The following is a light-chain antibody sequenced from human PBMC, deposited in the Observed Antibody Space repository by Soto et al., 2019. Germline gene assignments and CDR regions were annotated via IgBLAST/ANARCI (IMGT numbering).Light chain of an antibody. CDR2: EVN. J-gene: IGLJ1*01. V-gene: IGLV2-14*01. Sequence: QSVLAQPSSVSGSPGQSITISCTGTSTDVGGYNYVSWYQHHPGKGPKLIIYEVNNRPSGVSDRFSGSKSGNKASLTISNLEAEDESDYYCGSYTSTDTPFVXGTGTKVTV. CDR3: GSYTSTDTPFV. CDR1: STDVGGYNY.